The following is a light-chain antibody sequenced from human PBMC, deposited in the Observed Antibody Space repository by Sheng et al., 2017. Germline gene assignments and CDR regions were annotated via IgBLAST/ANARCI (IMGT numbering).Light chain of an antibody. CDR1: QSVSSSY. Sequence: EIVLTQSPGTLSLSPGERATLSCRASQSVSSSYLAWYQQKPGQAPRLLIYGASSRATGIPDRFSGSGSGTDFTLTIGRLEPEDFAVYFCQQYGSSSWTFGQGTEVE. V-gene: IGKV3-20*01. CDR3: QQYGSSSWT. CDR2: GAS. J-gene: IGKJ1*01.